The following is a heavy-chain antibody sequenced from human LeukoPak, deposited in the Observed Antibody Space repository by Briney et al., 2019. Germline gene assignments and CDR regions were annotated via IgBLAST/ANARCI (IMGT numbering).Heavy chain of an antibody. J-gene: IGHJ4*02. CDR3: ARHHEGSSWYFDY. D-gene: IGHD6-13*01. CDR2: IYPGDSDT. Sequence: GESLKISCKGSGYSFTSYWNGWVRQMPGKGLEWMGIIYPGDSDTRYSPSFQGQVTISADKSISTAYLQWSSLKASDTAMYYYARHHEGSSWYFDYWGQGTLVTVSS. V-gene: IGHV5-51*01. CDR1: GYSFTSYW.